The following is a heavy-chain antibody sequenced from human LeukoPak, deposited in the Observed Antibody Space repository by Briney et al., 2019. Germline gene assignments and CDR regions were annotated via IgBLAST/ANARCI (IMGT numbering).Heavy chain of an antibody. CDR1: GYTFTGYY. V-gene: IGHV1-2*02. D-gene: IGHD3-9*01. CDR3: AREDWIYDILTGSSQYYYYYYMDV. J-gene: IGHJ6*03. Sequence: ASVKVPCKASGYTFTGYYMHWVRQAPGQGLERMGWINPNSGGTNYAQKFQGRVTMTRDTSISTAYMELCRLRSDDAAVYYCAREDWIYDILTGSSQYYYYYYMDVWGKGTTVTVSS. CDR2: INPNSGGT.